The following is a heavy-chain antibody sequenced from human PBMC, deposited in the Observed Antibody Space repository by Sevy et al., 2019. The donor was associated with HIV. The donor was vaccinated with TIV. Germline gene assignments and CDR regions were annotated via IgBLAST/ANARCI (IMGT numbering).Heavy chain of an antibody. V-gene: IGHV1-69*13. Sequence: ASVKVSCKASGGTFSSYAISWVRQAPGQGLEWMGRIIPIFGTANYARKFQGRVTITADESTSTAYMELSSLRSEDTAVYYCARDLITMVRGVPLSLLDYWGQGTLVTVSS. D-gene: IGHD3-10*01. CDR3: ARDLITMVRGVPLSLLDY. CDR1: GGTFSSYA. CDR2: IIPIFGTA. J-gene: IGHJ4*02.